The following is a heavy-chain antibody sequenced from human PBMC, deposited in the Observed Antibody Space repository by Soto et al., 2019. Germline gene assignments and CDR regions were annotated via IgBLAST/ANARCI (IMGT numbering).Heavy chain of an antibody. J-gene: IGHJ3*02. CDR1: GFTFSSYG. CDR3: ARYVDTAMGHDAFDI. V-gene: IGHV3-33*01. D-gene: IGHD5-18*01. CDR2: IWYDGSNK. Sequence: GGSLRLSCAASGFTFSSYGMHWVRQAPGKGLEWVAVIWYDGSNKYYADSEKGRFTIYRDNSKNTIYLQMNSLRAEDTDVYYCARYVDTAMGHDAFDIWGQGTMVTVSS.